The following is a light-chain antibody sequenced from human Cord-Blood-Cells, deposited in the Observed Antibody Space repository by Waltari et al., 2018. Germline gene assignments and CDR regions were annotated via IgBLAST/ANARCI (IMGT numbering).Light chain of an antibody. CDR1: SSDVGGYNY. Sequence: QSALTVPASVSGSPAQSLTITCTGTSSDVGGYNYGSWYQQHPGKAPELMIYDVSNRPSGVSNRFSGSKSGNTASLTISGLQAEDEADYYCSSYTSSSTYVFGTGTKVTVL. CDR3: SSYTSSSTYV. J-gene: IGLJ1*01. CDR2: DVS. V-gene: IGLV2-14*03.